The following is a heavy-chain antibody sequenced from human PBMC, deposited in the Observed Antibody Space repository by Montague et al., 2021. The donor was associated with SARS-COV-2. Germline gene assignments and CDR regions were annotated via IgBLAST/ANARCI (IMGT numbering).Heavy chain of an antibody. CDR2: INHNGTT. Sequence: SETLSLTCAVYGGSFSGYYWSWIRQSPGKGLEWIGEINHNGTTNYNPSLKSRVIISADTSKNQFSLKTSSVTAADTAVYYCARGGRGSRYHLLSGTWFDPWGQGTLVTVSS. J-gene: IGHJ5*02. CDR3: ARGGRGSRYHLLSGTWFDP. V-gene: IGHV4-34*01. CDR1: GGSFSGYY. D-gene: IGHD3-16*02.